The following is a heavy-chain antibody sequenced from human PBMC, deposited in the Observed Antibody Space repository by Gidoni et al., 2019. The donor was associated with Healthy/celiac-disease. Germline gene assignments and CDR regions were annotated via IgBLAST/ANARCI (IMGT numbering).Heavy chain of an antibody. V-gene: IGHV4-38-2*02. CDR1: GYSISSGYY. D-gene: IGHD3-22*01. Sequence: QVQLQESGPGLVKPSETLSLTCAVSGYSISSGYYWGWIRQPPGKGLEWIGSIYHSGSTYYNPSLKSRVTISVDTSKNQFSLKLSSVTAADTAVYYCARDSSTMIVVVRYDAFDIWGQGTMVTVSS. J-gene: IGHJ3*02. CDR2: IYHSGST. CDR3: ARDSSTMIVVVRYDAFDI.